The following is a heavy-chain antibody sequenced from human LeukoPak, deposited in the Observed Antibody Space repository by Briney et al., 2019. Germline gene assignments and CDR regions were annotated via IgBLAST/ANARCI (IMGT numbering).Heavy chain of an antibody. J-gene: IGHJ4*02. V-gene: IGHV4-39*01. Sequence: PSETLSLTCTVSGGSISSSYYWGWIRQPPGKGLEWIGSMYYSGSTYYNPSLKSRVTISVDTSKNQFSLKLSSVTAADTAVYYCARQYYYNRAIYSKLDYWGQGTLVTVSS. CDR3: ARQYYYNRAIYSKLDY. CDR1: GGSISSSYY. D-gene: IGHD3-22*01. CDR2: MYYSGST.